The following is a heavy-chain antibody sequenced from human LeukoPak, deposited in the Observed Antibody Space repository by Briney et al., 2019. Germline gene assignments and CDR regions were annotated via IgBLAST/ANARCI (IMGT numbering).Heavy chain of an antibody. CDR2: IYYSGST. D-gene: IGHD3-22*01. J-gene: IGHJ3*02. Sequence: SETLSLTCTVSGGSISSSSYYWGWIRQPPGKGLEWIGSIYYSGSTYYNPSLKSRVTISVDTSKNQFSLKLSSVTAADTAVYYCARVRYYYDSSGYGAAFDIWGQGTMVTVSS. CDR1: GGSISSSSYY. CDR3: ARVRYYYDSSGYGAAFDI. V-gene: IGHV4-39*01.